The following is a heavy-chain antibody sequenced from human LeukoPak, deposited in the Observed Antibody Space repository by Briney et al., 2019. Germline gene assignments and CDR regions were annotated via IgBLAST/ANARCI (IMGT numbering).Heavy chain of an antibody. CDR3: ARDTSGYRLSTGFDY. V-gene: IGHV3-11*04. D-gene: IGHD5-24*01. CDR1: GFTFSDYY. Sequence: GSLRLSCAASGFTFSDYYMSWIRQAPGKGLEWVSYISSSGSTIYYADSVRGRFTISRDNAKNSLYLQMNSLRAEDTAVYYCARDTSGYRLSTGFDYWGQGTLVTVSS. J-gene: IGHJ4*02. CDR2: ISSSGSTI.